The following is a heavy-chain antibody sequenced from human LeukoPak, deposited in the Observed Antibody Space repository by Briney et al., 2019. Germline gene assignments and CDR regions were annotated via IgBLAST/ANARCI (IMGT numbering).Heavy chain of an antibody. CDR3: ARDFVVPAAMGYYGMDV. CDR2: ISAYNGNT. D-gene: IGHD2-2*01. J-gene: IGHJ6*02. V-gene: IGHV1-18*01. CDR1: GYTFTSYG. Sequence: GASVKVSCKASGYTFTSYGTSWVRQAPGQGLEWMGWISAYNGNTNYAQKLQGRVTMTTDTSTSTAYMELRSLRSDDTAVYYCARDFVVPAAMGYYGMDVWGQGTTVTVSS.